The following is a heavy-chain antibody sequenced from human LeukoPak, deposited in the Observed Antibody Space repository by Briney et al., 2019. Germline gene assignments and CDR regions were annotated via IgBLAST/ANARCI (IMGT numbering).Heavy chain of an antibody. CDR2: INHSGST. V-gene: IGHV4-34*01. D-gene: IGHD6-13*01. CDR3: ARESGLNSSWYRY. J-gene: IGHJ4*02. CDR1: GGSFSGYY. Sequence: SETLSLTCAVYGGSFSGYYWSWIRQPPGKGLEWIGEINHSGSTNYNPSLKSRVTISVDTSKNQFSLKLSSVTAADTAVYYCARESGLNSSWYRYWGQGTLVTVSS.